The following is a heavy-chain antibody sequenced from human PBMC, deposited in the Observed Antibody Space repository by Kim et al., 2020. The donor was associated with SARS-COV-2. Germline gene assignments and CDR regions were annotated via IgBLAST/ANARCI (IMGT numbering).Heavy chain of an antibody. CDR1: GGTFSSYA. J-gene: IGHJ4*02. D-gene: IGHD1-20*01. CDR2: IIPIFGTA. Sequence: SVKVSCKASGGTFSSYAISWVRQAPGQGLEWMGGIIPIFGTANYAQKFQGRVTITADESTSTAYMELSSLRSEDTAVYYCARRGLGITGTTPQNFDYWGQGTLVTVSS. V-gene: IGHV1-69*13. CDR3: ARRGLGITGTTPQNFDY.